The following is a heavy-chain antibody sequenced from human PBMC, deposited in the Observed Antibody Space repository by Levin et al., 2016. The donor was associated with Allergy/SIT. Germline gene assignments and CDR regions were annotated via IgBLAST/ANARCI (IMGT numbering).Heavy chain of an antibody. CDR1: KFPFHTYA. J-gene: IGHJ4*02. Sequence: GESLKISCAASKFPFHTYAMTWVRQAPGKGLEWVSGISGNGLSTYYTDSVQGRFTISRDNFKNTLYLQMNSLRAEDTAVYYCAKEAGFSSSWLFDYWGQGTLVTVSA. CDR2: ISGNGLST. D-gene: IGHD6-13*01. CDR3: AKEAGFSSSWLFDY. V-gene: IGHV3-23*01.